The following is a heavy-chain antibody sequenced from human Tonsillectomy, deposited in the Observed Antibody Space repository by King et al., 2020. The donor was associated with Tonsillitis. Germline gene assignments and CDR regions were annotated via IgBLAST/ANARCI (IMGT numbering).Heavy chain of an antibody. J-gene: IGHJ4*02. D-gene: IGHD1-26*01. Sequence: MQLQESGPGVVKPSETLSLTCTVSGGSISSSDHYWAWIRQPPGKGLEWIGYMYYSGTMFYNLSLKSRITISGGTSENRFSLKLSSVTAAATAVYFCARSVSGSFDYWGQGALVTVSS. V-gene: IGHV4-39*01. CDR3: ARSVSGSFDY. CDR1: GGSISSSDHY. CDR2: MYYSGTM.